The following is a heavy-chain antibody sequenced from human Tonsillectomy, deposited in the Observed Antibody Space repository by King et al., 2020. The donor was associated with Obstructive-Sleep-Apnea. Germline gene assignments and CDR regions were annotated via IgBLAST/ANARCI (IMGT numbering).Heavy chain of an antibody. CDR3: ARTLSIAAAGTGWYFDL. CDR2: IYYSAST. CDR1: GGSISSYY. D-gene: IGHD6-13*01. Sequence: QLQESGPGLVKPSETLSLTCTVSGGSISSYYWSWFRQPQGKGLEWIGYIYYSASTNYNPSLKSRVTISVDTSKNQFSLKLSSVTAADTAVYYCARTLSIAAAGTGWYFDLWGRGTLVTVSS. J-gene: IGHJ2*01. V-gene: IGHV4-59*01.